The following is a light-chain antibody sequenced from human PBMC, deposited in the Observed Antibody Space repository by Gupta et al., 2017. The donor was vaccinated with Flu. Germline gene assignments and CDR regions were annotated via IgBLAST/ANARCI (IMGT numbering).Light chain of an antibody. CDR1: QSVSSSY. CDR2: GAS. J-gene: IGKJ1*01. Sequence: ESATLSCRASQSVSSSYLAWYQQKPGQAPRLLIYGASSRATGIPDRFSGSGSGTDFTLTISRLEPEDFAVYYCQQYGSSLRTFGQGTKVEIK. V-gene: IGKV3-20*01. CDR3: QQYGSSLRT.